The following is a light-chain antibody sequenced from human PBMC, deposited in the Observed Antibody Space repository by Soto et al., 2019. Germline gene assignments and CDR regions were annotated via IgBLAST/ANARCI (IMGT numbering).Light chain of an antibody. CDR2: GAS. CDR3: QQHGTT. V-gene: IGKV3-20*01. Sequence: EIVMTQSPATLSVSPWESATLSCRASQSVSNNLTWYQQKPGQPPRLLIYGASSRATGIPDRFSGSGSGTDFTLTISRLEPEDSAVYYCQQHGTTFGQGTKVDIK. CDR1: QSVSNN. J-gene: IGKJ1*01.